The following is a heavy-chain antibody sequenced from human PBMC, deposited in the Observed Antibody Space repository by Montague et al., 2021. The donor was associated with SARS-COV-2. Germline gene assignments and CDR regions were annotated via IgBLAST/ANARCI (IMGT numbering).Heavy chain of an antibody. CDR2: TYYRSQWHT. V-gene: IGHV6-1*01. D-gene: IGHD2-2*01. CDR1: GDSVSSNIAT. J-gene: IGHJ4*02. CDR3: ARIPVGSKYYFYF. Sequence: CAISGDSVSSNIATWNWIRQSPSRGLEWLGRTYYRSQWHTDYAESVKSRITVDPDTSKHQFSLHLNSVTPEDTAVYYCARIPVGSKYYFYFWGQGTLVTVSS.